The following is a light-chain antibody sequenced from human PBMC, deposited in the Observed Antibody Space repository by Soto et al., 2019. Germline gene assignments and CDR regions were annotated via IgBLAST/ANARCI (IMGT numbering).Light chain of an antibody. Sequence: IVLTQSPGTLSLSPGERATLSCRASQSITSTFLAWYQQKPGQAPRLLIYGASSRATGIPDRFSGSGSERDFTLTISRLEPEDFAVYFCQQYGRSPLMYTFGQGTRLEIK. CDR1: QSITSTF. CDR3: QQYGRSPLMYT. CDR2: GAS. V-gene: IGKV3-20*01. J-gene: IGKJ5*01.